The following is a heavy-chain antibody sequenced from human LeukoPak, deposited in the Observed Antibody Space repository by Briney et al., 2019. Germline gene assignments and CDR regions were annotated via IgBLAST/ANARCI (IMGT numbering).Heavy chain of an antibody. D-gene: IGHD1-26*01. CDR3: ARIKVGATGIDY. Sequence: PGGSLRLSCAASGFTFSSYAMSWVRQAPGKGLEWVSAISGSGGSTYYADSVKGRFTISRDNSKNTLYLQMNSLRVEDTAVYYCARIKVGATGIDYWGQGTLVSVSS. J-gene: IGHJ4*02. CDR1: GFTFSSYA. V-gene: IGHV3-23*01. CDR2: ISGSGGST.